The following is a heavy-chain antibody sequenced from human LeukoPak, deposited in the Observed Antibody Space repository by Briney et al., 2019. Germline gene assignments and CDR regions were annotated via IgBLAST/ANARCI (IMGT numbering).Heavy chain of an antibody. D-gene: IGHD3-10*01. V-gene: IGHV1-18*01. CDR1: GYTCTNYG. Sequence: ASVKVSCKGSGYTCTNYGVSWVRQAPGQGLEWMGWISAYNGNTNYAQKFKDRVALSTDSSTSTAYMELRSLTSDDTAVYYCARWGDEAYWGQGTLVIVSS. CDR2: ISAYNGNT. CDR3: ARWGDEAY. J-gene: IGHJ4*02.